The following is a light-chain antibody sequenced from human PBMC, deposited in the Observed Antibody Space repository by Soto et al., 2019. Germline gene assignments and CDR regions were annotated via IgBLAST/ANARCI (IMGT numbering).Light chain of an antibody. Sequence: QSALTQPASVSGSPGQSITISCTGTSSDVGSYNLVSWYQQHPGKAPKLMIYEGSKRPSGVSNRFSGSKSGNTASLTISGLQAEEEDDYYCCSYAGSNYVFGTVTKVTVL. J-gene: IGLJ1*01. CDR1: SSDVGSYNL. CDR3: CSYAGSNYV. V-gene: IGLV2-23*01. CDR2: EGS.